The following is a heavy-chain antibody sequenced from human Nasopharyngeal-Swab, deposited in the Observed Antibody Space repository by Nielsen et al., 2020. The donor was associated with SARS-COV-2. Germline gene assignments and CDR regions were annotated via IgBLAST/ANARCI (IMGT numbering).Heavy chain of an antibody. J-gene: IGHJ5*02. CDR3: ARTLYDIVTDQYEGYDT. V-gene: IGHV4-30-4*08. D-gene: IGHD3-9*01. CDR2: IYYSGDT. CDR1: GVFISRGGAY. Sequence: SETLSPTCAVSGVFISRGGAYWSRLRQPPGKGLEWIGYIYYSGDTDYNPALQSPVSISADTSRNQFSLKLTAVTAADTAVYYCARTLYDIVTDQYEGYDTWGPGILVTVSS.